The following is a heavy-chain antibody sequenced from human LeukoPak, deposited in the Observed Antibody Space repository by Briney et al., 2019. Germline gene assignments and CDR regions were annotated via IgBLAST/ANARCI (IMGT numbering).Heavy chain of an antibody. J-gene: IGHJ4*02. CDR1: GVTFGSFW. Sequence: KLGGSLRLSCAASGVTFGSFWMKWVRQAPGKGLEWVANIQDNGNEKNYVDSVKGRFTTSRDNAKNSLYLQMNSLRAEDTAVYYCATYSRDWTGIEYWGQGTLVTVSS. CDR3: ATYSRDWTGIEY. D-gene: IGHD3/OR15-3a*01. CDR2: IQDNGNEK. V-gene: IGHV3-7*02.